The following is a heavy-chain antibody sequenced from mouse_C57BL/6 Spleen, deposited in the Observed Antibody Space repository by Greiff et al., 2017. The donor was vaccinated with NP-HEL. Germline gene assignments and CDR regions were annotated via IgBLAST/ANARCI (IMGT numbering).Heavy chain of an antibody. CDR3: ARSYDYDEDYAMDY. D-gene: IGHD2-4*01. Sequence: EVQLQQSGPELVKPGASVKIPCKASGYTFTDYNMDWVKQSPGKSLEWIGDINPNNGGTIYNQKFKGKATLTVDKSSSTAYMELRSLTSEDTAVYYCARSYDYDEDYAMDYWGQGTSVTVSS. CDR2: INPNNGGT. V-gene: IGHV1-18*01. J-gene: IGHJ4*01. CDR1: GYTFTDYN.